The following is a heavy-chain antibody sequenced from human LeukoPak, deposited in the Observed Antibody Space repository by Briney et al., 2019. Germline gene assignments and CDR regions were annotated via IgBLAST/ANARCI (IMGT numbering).Heavy chain of an antibody. J-gene: IGHJ4*02. V-gene: IGHV3-7*01. Sequence: GGSLRLPCAASGFSFSDYWMDWLRQAPGKGMEWVANINQDGSEQYYVESVKCRFTISRDNAKNSLYLQMNSLRAEDTAVYYCARSLDYWGQGALVTVSS. CDR3: ARSLDY. CDR2: INQDGSEQ. CDR1: GFSFSDYW.